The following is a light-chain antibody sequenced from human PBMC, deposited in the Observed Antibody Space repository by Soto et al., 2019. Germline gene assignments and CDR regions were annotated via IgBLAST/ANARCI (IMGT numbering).Light chain of an antibody. J-gene: IGKJ3*01. Sequence: EIVLTQSPATLSLSPGDRVTLSCRASQSVSNYLSWYQQKPGQAPRLFIYEASKRATGIPARFSGSGSGTDFTLTISSLETEDFAVYFCQQYSRWPRETFGPGTKVDIK. V-gene: IGKV3-11*01. CDR1: QSVSNY. CDR3: QQYSRWPRET. CDR2: EAS.